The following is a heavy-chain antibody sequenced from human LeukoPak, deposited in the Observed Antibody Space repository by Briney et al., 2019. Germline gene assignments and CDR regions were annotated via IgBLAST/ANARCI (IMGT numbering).Heavy chain of an antibody. D-gene: IGHD2-21*02. Sequence: ASVQVSCRASGYXFLHYVLHWLRPARGQGLAWLGWINPNSGGTNYAQNFQGRVTMTRHTSIGTAYMELSRLTSDDTAVYYCARAEFCAPNCYYYFYYWGQGTLVTVSS. CDR2: INPNSGGT. CDR3: ARAEFCAPNCYYYFYY. V-gene: IGHV1-2*02. J-gene: IGHJ4*02. CDR1: GYXFLHYV.